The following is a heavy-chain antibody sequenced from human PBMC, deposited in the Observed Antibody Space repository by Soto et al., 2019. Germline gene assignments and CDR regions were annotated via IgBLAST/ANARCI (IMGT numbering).Heavy chain of an antibody. CDR3: AKNWNWGSLVH. V-gene: IGHV4-34*01. CDR2: INHGGST. D-gene: IGHD7-27*01. CDR1: GWSFSGYY. J-gene: IGHJ4*02. Sequence: SETLSLTCAFYGWSFSGYYWILIRQPPGKGLEWIGVINHGGSTNYNPSLKSRVTISVDTPKNQFSLKLSSVTAADTAVYYCAKNWNWGSLVHWGQGTLVTVSS.